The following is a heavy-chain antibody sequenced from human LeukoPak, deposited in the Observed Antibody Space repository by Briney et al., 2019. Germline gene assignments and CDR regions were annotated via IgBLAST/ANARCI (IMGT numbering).Heavy chain of an antibody. V-gene: IGHV1-2*02. CDR1: GYTFTGYY. J-gene: IGHJ3*02. Sequence: ASVKVSCKASGYTFTGYYMHWVRQAPGQGLEWMGWINPNSGGTNYAQKFQGRVTMTRDTSISTAYMELSRLRSDDTAVYYCARDVTGENAFDIWGQGTVVTVSS. D-gene: IGHD7-27*01. CDR3: ARDVTGENAFDI. CDR2: INPNSGGT.